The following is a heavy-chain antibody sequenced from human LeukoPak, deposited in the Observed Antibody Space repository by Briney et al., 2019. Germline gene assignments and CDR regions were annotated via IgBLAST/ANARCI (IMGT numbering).Heavy chain of an antibody. CDR3: AKDRADSYGFSYYFDY. V-gene: IGHV3-21*01. D-gene: IGHD5-18*01. Sequence: GGSLRLSCAASGFTFSSYSMNWVRQAPGKGLEWVSSISSSSSYIYYADSVKGRFTISRDNAKNSLYLQMNSLRAEDTAVYYCAKDRADSYGFSYYFDYWGQGTLVTVSS. J-gene: IGHJ4*02. CDR1: GFTFSSYS. CDR2: ISSSSSYI.